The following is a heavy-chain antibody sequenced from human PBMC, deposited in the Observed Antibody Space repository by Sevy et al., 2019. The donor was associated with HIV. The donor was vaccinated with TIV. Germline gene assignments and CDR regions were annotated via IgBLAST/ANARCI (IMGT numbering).Heavy chain of an antibody. D-gene: IGHD3-10*01. CDR2: ISFDGSVK. CDR1: GFTFSDHG. V-gene: IGHV3-30*03. CDR3: AREYSGGDYGMGV. Sequence: GGSLRLSCEASGFTFSDHGMNWVRQAPGKGLEWVALISFDGSVKYYADSLKGGFTISRDNSKNTRYLQTTGLRVEDTAVYYWAREYSGGDYGMGVGGQGTTVTVPS. J-gene: IGHJ6*02.